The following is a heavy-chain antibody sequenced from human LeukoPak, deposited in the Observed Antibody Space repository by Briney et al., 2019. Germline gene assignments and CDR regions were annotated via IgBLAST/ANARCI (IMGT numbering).Heavy chain of an antibody. J-gene: IGHJ6*04. CDR3: AKGNSSSSWYVMDV. Sequence: SGGSLRLSCGASGFTFSSYAMSWVRQDPGKGLEWVSAISGSGGSTYNADSVMGLFTISRDNSKDTLFLQMNSLRAEDTAVYYCAKGNSSSSWYVMDVWGKGTTVTVSS. CDR2: ISGSGGST. V-gene: IGHV3-23*01. CDR1: GFTFSSYA. D-gene: IGHD6-13*01.